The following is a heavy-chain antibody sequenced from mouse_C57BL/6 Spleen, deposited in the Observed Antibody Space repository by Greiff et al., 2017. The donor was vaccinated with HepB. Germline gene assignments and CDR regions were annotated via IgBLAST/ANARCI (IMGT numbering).Heavy chain of an antibody. CDR1: GFTFSSYT. CDR2: ISGGGGNT. Sequence: EVNVVESGGGLVKPGGSLKLSCAASGFTFSSYTMSWVRQTPEKRLEWVATISGGGGNTYYPDSVKGRFTISRDNAKNTLYLQMSSLRSEDTALYYCARHDGYGYFDYWGQGTTLTVSS. V-gene: IGHV5-9*01. CDR3: ARHDGYGYFDY. D-gene: IGHD2-2*01. J-gene: IGHJ2*01.